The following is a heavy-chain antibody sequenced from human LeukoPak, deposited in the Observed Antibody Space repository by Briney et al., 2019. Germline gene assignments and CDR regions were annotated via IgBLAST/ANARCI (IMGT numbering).Heavy chain of an antibody. D-gene: IGHD2-2*01. J-gene: IGHJ4*02. CDR3: ARDRSDIVVVPAARTLDY. CDR1: GYTFTSYG. CDR2: ISAYNGNT. Sequence: ASVKVSCKASGYTFTSYGISWVRQAPGQGLEWMGWISAYNGNTNYAQKLQGRVTTTTDTSTSTAYMELRSLRSDDTAVYYCARDRSDIVVVPAARTLDYWGQGTLVTVSS. V-gene: IGHV1-18*01.